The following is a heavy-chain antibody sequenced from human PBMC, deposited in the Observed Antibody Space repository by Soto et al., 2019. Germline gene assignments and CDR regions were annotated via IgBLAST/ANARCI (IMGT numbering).Heavy chain of an antibody. V-gene: IGHV1-69*13. CDR2: IIPIFGTA. J-gene: IGHJ5*02. Sequence: SVKVSCKASGGTFSSYAISWVRQAPGRGLEWMGGIIPIFGTANYAQKFQGRVTITADESTSTAYMELSSLRSEDTAVYYCARDNPYDSSGSMYNWFDPWGQGTLVTVSS. CDR3: ARDNPYDSSGSMYNWFDP. CDR1: GGTFSSYA. D-gene: IGHD3-22*01.